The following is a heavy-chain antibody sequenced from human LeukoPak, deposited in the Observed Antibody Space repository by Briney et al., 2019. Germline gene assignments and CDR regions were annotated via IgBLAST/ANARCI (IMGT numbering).Heavy chain of an antibody. CDR2: ISGSGGST. V-gene: IGHV3-23*01. J-gene: IGHJ4*02. Sequence: HPGGSLRLSCAASGFTFSSYAMSWVRQAPGKGLEWASVISGSGGSTYYPDSVKGRFTISRDNSKNTLYMQMNSLRAEDTAVYYCAKHGEAYGDSKTDYWGQGTQVTVSS. D-gene: IGHD4-17*01. CDR3: AKHGEAYGDSKTDY. CDR1: GFTFSSYA.